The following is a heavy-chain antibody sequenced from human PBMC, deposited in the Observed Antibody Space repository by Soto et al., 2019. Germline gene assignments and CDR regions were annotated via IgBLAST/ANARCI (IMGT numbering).Heavy chain of an antibody. CDR2: INPNSGGT. Sequence: VKVSCKASGYTFTGYYMHWVRQAPGQGLEWMGWINPNSGGTNYAQKFQGRVTMTRDTSISTAYMELSRLRSDDTAVYYCASTANCSGGSCYPLGRFDSWGQGTLVTVSS. V-gene: IGHV1-2*02. D-gene: IGHD2-15*01. J-gene: IGHJ4*02. CDR1: GYTFTGYY. CDR3: ASTANCSGGSCYPLGRFDS.